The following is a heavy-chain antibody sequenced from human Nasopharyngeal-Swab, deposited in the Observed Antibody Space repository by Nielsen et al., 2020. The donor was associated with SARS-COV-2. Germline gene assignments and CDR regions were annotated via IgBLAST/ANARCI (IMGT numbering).Heavy chain of an antibody. V-gene: IGHV1-18*01. CDR3: ASGYYYDSSGPQYGMDV. D-gene: IGHD3-22*01. J-gene: IGHJ6*02. CDR2: IRASNGNT. Sequence: WVRQAPGQGLEWMGWIRASNGNTDYAQKLQGRVTMTTDTSTSTAYMELSSLRSEDTAVYYCASGYYYDSSGPQYGMDVWGQGTTVTVSS.